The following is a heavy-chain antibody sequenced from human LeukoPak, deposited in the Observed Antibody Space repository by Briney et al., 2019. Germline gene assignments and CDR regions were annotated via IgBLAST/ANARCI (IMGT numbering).Heavy chain of an antibody. Sequence: ASVKVSCKASGYTFTGYYMHWVRQAPGQGLEWMGWINPNSGGTNYAQKFQGRVTMTRDTSISTAYMELSSLRSEDTAVYYCATQSVAAVYSWFDPWGRGTLVTVSS. J-gene: IGHJ5*02. CDR2: INPNSGGT. V-gene: IGHV1-2*02. D-gene: IGHD2-15*01. CDR1: GYTFTGYY. CDR3: ATQSVAAVYSWFDP.